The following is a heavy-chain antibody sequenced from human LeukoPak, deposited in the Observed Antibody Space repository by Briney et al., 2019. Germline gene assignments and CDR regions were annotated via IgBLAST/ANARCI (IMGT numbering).Heavy chain of an antibody. J-gene: IGHJ4*02. CDR1: GLTFSSYW. CDR3: ARMPYYGDYTSLDY. CDR2: INSAGSST. D-gene: IGHD4-17*01. V-gene: IGHV3-74*01. Sequence: HAGGSLRLSCAASGLTFSSYWMHWVRQAPGKGLVWVSRINSAGSSTSYADSVKGRFTISRDNAKNTLYLQMNSLRAEDTAVYYCARMPYYGDYTSLDYWGQGTLVTVSS.